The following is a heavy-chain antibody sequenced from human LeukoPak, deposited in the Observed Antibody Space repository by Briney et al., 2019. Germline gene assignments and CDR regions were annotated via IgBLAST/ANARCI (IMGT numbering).Heavy chain of an antibody. CDR1: GFTFSSYA. V-gene: IGHV3-23*01. Sequence: PGGSLRLSCEVSGFTFSSYAMSWVRQAPGKGLEWVSAISGSGDNTYYADSVKGRFTISRDNSKNTLYLQMNSLRAEDTAVYYCAKGYSILNWFDLWGQGTLVTVSS. D-gene: IGHD4-11*01. CDR2: ISGSGDNT. J-gene: IGHJ5*02. CDR3: AKGYSILNWFDL.